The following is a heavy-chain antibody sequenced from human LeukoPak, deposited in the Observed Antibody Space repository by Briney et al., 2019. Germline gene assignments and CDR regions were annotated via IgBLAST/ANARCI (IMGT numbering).Heavy chain of an antibody. J-gene: IGHJ4*02. CDR3: ARARWLQLPDY. D-gene: IGHD5-24*01. CDR1: GGSFSGYY. CDR2: INHSGST. Sequence: SETLSLTCAVYGGSFSGYYWSWIRQPPGKGLEWIGEINHSGSTNYNPSLKSRVTISVDTSKNQFSLKLSSVTAADTAVYYCARARWLQLPDYWGQGTLVTVPS. V-gene: IGHV4-34*01.